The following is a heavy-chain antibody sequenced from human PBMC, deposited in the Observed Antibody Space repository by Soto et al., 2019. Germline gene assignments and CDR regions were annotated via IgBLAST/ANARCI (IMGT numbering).Heavy chain of an antibody. CDR1: GGSITDYY. CDR2: GYHSVSI. CDR3: ARAFAGFGAYWYFDL. J-gene: IGHJ2*01. Sequence: SETLSLTCTVSGGSITDYYWSWIRQPPGKALEWIGYGYHSVSIHYNPSLKTRVTISVDTSENQFPLRLSSVTAADTAVYYCARAFAGFGAYWYFDLWGRGTLVTVSS. V-gene: IGHV4-59*01. D-gene: IGHD3-16*01.